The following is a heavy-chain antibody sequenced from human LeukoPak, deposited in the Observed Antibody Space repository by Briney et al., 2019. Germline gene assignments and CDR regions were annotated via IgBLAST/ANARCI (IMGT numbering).Heavy chain of an antibody. CDR1: GGTFSSYA. Sequence: ASVKVSCKASGGTFSSYAISWVRQAPGQGLEWMGGIIPIFGTANYAQKFQGRVTITADESTSTAYMELSSLRSEDTAVYYCAKGYSYGYNRYYYYGMDVWGQGTTVTVSS. J-gene: IGHJ6*02. CDR2: IIPIFGTA. V-gene: IGHV1-69*13. CDR3: AKGYSYGYNRYYYYGMDV. D-gene: IGHD5-18*01.